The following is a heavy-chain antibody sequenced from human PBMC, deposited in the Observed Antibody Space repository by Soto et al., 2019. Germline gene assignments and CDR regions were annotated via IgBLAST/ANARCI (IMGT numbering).Heavy chain of an antibody. Sequence: GGSLRLSCAASGFTFSSYAMHWVRQAPGKGLEWVAVISYDGSNKYYADSVKGRFTISRDNSKNTLYLQMNSLRAEDTAVYYCARDSCTNGVCPYYYYGLDVWGQGTTVNVSS. V-gene: IGHV3-30-3*01. CDR1: GFTFSSYA. CDR2: ISYDGSNK. D-gene: IGHD2-8*01. J-gene: IGHJ6*02. CDR3: ARDSCTNGVCPYYYYGLDV.